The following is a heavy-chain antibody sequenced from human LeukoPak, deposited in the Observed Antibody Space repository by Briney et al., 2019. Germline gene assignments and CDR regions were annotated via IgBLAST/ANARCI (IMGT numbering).Heavy chain of an antibody. CDR3: ARGRRY. Sequence: SETLSLTCAVYGGSFSGYYWSWIRQPPGKGLEWIGEINHSGSTNYNPSLKSRATISVDTSKNQFSLKLSSVTAADTAVYYCARGRRYWGQGTLVTVSS. V-gene: IGHV4-34*01. CDR1: GGSFSGYY. CDR2: INHSGST. J-gene: IGHJ4*02.